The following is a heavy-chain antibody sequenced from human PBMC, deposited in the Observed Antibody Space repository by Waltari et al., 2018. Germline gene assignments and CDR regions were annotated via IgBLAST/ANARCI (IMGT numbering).Heavy chain of an antibody. J-gene: IGHJ4*02. CDR3: ASQIGYSSSWPY. Sequence: VQLVESGGDLVQPGGTLKLSCATSGFNFSGSAMHWVRQAPGKGLEWIDRIRSKNNGHATHYSDSVRGRFTISRDDSKNTAYLQMNSLTPADTAVYFCASQIGYSSSWPYWGQGTLITVSS. CDR1: GFNFSGSA. CDR2: IRSKNNGHAT. D-gene: IGHD6-13*01. V-gene: IGHV3-73*01.